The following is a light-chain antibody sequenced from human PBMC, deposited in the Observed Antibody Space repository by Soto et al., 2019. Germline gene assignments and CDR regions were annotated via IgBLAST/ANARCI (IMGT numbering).Light chain of an antibody. CDR1: SSNIGADYH. J-gene: IGLJ2*01. Sequence: QSVLTQPPSVSGAPGRKVTISCTGTSSNIGADYHVHWYQHLPGTVPKLLIYNSYVRPSGVPDRSSASKSGTSASLTITGLQADDEADYYCQSYDNSLRASLFGGGTKLTVL. CDR3: QSYDNSLRASL. V-gene: IGLV1-40*01. CDR2: NSY.